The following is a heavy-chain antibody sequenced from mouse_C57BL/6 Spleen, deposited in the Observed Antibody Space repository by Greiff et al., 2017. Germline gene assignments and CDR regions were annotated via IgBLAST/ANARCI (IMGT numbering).Heavy chain of an antibody. CDR1: GYTFTSYW. CDR3: ARSTAQARGWFAY. V-gene: IGHV1-64*01. Sequence: QVQLQQPGAELVKPGASVKLSCQASGYTFTSYWMHWVKQRPGQGLEWIGMIHPNSGSTNYNEKFKSKATLTVDKSSSTAYMQLSSLTSEDSAVYYCARSTAQARGWFAYWGQGTLVTVSA. CDR2: IHPNSGST. J-gene: IGHJ3*01. D-gene: IGHD3-2*02.